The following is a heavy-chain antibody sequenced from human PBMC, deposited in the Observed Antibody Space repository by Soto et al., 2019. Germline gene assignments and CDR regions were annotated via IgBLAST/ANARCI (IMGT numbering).Heavy chain of an antibody. CDR1: GFPFSRYG. V-gene: IGHV3-33*01. CDR3: ARGPDDSSGYPGGY. Sequence: QVQLVESGGGVVQPGRSLRLSCAASGFPFSRYGMHWVRQAPGKGLEWVAVIWYDGSNKYYADSVKGRFTISRDNSKNTRYLEMNSLRAEDTAVYYCARGPDDSSGYPGGYWGQGTLVTVSS. D-gene: IGHD3-22*01. CDR2: IWYDGSNK. J-gene: IGHJ4*02.